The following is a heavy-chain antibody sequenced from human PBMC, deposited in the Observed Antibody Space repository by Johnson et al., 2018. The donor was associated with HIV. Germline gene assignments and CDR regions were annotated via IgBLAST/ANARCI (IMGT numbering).Heavy chain of an antibody. Sequence: QVQLVESGGGLVKPGGSLRLSCAASGFTFSDYYMSWIRQAPGKGLEWVSYISSSGSTIYYADSVKGRFTISIDNSKNTLYLQMNSLRAEDTAVYYCAKDMRQWELLDAFDIWGQGTMVTVSS. CDR2: ISSSGSTI. D-gene: IGHD1-26*01. V-gene: IGHV3-11*04. J-gene: IGHJ3*02. CDR1: GFTFSDYY. CDR3: AKDMRQWELLDAFDI.